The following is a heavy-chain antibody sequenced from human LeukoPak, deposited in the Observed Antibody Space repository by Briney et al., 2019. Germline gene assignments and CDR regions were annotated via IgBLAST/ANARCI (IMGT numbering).Heavy chain of an antibody. Sequence: GGSLRLSCAASGFTFSSYWMSWVRLAPGKGLEWVANIKQDGSEKYYVDSVKGRFTISRDNAKNSLYLQMNSLRAEDTAVYYCVSHRDSSSWYGVFDYWGQGTLVTVSS. CDR2: IKQDGSEK. CDR3: VSHRDSSSWYGVFDY. D-gene: IGHD6-13*01. CDR1: GFTFSSYW. V-gene: IGHV3-7*01. J-gene: IGHJ4*02.